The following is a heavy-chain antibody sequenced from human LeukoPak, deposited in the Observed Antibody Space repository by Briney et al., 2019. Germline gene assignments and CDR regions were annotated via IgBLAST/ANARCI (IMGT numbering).Heavy chain of an antibody. J-gene: IGHJ4*02. Sequence: GGSLRLSCAASGFTFSTYWMHWVRQAPGKGLVWVSRIRGDGSIPSYADSVKGRFTISRGNAKNALYLQMNGLRAEDTAIYYCARSDYTDYWGRGTLVTVSS. CDR1: GFTFSTYW. CDR3: ARSDYTDY. D-gene: IGHD3-3*01. V-gene: IGHV3-74*01. CDR2: IRGDGSIP.